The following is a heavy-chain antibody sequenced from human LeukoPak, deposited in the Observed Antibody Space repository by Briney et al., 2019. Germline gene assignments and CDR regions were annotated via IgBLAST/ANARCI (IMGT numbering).Heavy chain of an antibody. V-gene: IGHV3-30*18. CDR1: GFTFSSFG. J-gene: IGHJ4*02. Sequence: PGGSLRLSCAASGFTFSSFGMHWVRQAPGKGLEWVAVILHDGSDNYYADSVKGRFTISRDNSKNTLCLQMNSLRPEDTAVYYCAKGPSPFGYWGQGTLVTVSS. CDR2: ILHDGSDN. CDR3: AKGPSPFGY.